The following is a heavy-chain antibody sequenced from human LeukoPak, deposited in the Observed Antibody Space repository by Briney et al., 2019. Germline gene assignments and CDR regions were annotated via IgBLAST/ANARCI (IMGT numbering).Heavy chain of an antibody. Sequence: SETLSLTCTVSGGSISSYYWSWIRQPPGKGLEWIGYIYYSGSTNYNPSLKSRVTISVDTSKNQFSLKLSSVTAADTAVYYCARGRRDGYKFYYYYYGMDVWGQGTTVTVSS. D-gene: IGHD5-24*01. CDR1: GGSISSYY. J-gene: IGHJ6*02. V-gene: IGHV4-59*01. CDR2: IYYSGST. CDR3: ARGRRDGYKFYYYYYGMDV.